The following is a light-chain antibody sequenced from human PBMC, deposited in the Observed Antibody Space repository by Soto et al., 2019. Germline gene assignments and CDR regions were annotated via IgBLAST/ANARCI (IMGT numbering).Light chain of an antibody. CDR3: AEWDDSLNGLV. CDR2: SND. CDR1: RSNIGSNT. Sequence: QSVLTQPPSASGTPGQRVTISSSGSRSNIGSNTVNWYRQLPGTAPKLLIYSNDQRPSGVTDRFSASKSGTSASLAISGLQSEDEADYYCAEWDDSLNGLVFGGGTELTVL. J-gene: IGLJ2*01. V-gene: IGLV1-44*01.